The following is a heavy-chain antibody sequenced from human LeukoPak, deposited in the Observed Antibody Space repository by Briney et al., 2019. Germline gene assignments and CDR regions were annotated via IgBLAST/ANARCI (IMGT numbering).Heavy chain of an antibody. V-gene: IGHV3-30*02. CDR2: IRYDGNNK. CDR1: GFTFSSYG. D-gene: IGHD5-24*01. Sequence: GGSLRLSCAASGFTFSSYGMHWVRQAPGKGLEWVAFIRYDGNNKYYADSVKGRFTISRDNSKNTVYLQMNSLRAEDTAVYYCAKLYVEKTTGGDHWGQGTLVTVSS. CDR3: AKLYVEKTTGGDH. J-gene: IGHJ4*02.